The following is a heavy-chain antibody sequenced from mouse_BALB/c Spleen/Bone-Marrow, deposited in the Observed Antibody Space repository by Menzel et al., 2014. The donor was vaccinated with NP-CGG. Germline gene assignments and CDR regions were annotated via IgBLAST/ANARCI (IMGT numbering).Heavy chain of an antibody. D-gene: IGHD1-1*01. CDR2: IYPYNGGT. V-gene: IGHV1S29*02. CDR1: GYTFTDYN. CDR3: ARRDAVVADFDY. J-gene: IGHJ2*01. Sequence: EVQLQESGPELVKPGASVKISCKASGYTFTDYNMHWVKQSHGKSLEWIGYIYPYNGGTGYNQKFKSKATLTVDNSSSAAYRELRSLTSEYSAVYYGARRDAVVADFDYWGQGTTLTVSS.